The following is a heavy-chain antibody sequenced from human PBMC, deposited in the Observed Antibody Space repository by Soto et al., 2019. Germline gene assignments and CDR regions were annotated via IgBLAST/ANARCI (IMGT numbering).Heavy chain of an antibody. CDR2: ISGSGGST. J-gene: IGHJ6*03. CDR3: AKDQDYGDCYYYYYMDV. CDR1: GFTFSSYA. D-gene: IGHD4-17*01. V-gene: IGHV3-23*01. Sequence: GGSLRLSCAASGFTFSSYAMSWVRQAPGKGLEWVSAISGSGGSTYYADSVKGRFTISRDNSKNTLYLQMNSLRAEDTAVYCCAKDQDYGDCYYYYYMDVWGKGTTVTVSS.